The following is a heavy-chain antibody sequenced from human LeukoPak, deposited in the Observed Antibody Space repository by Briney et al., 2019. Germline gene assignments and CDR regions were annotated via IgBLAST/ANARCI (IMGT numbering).Heavy chain of an antibody. Sequence: GGSLRLSYAASGFTLGSTYMSWARHAPGKGLEWLSVVYSGGSTYYADSVKGRFTISRDNFKNTLYLQMYSLRAEDTAVYYCARAVSGSSPSDYWGQGTLVTVSS. J-gene: IGHJ4*02. CDR3: ARAVSGSSPSDY. V-gene: IGHV3-53*01. CDR2: VYSGGST. D-gene: IGHD3-16*01. CDR1: GFTLGSTY.